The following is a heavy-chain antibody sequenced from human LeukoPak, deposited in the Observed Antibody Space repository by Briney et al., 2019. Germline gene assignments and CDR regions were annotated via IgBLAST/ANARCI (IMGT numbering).Heavy chain of an antibody. D-gene: IGHD3-3*02. CDR2: ISESGGGT. V-gene: IGHV3-23*01. CDR1: GFIFSSYA. Sequence: GGSLRLSCAASGFIFSSYAMSWVRQPPGKGLEWVSSISESGGGTYYADSVKGRFTISRDNSKNTLYLQMSSPRAEDTAVYYCAKEAIRISMVSQHWGQGTLVTVSS. CDR3: AKEAIRISMVSQH. J-gene: IGHJ1*01.